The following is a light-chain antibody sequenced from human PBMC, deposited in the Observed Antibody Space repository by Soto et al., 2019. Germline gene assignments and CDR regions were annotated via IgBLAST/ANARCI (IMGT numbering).Light chain of an antibody. CDR1: SSDVGGYNY. Sequence: QSALTQPASVSGSPGQSITISCTGTSSDVGGYNYVSWYQQHPGKAPKLMIYEVSNRPSGVSNRFSGSKSGNTVSLTISGLQDEDEADYYCSSYTSSSTLYVFGTGTKLTVL. CDR2: EVS. V-gene: IGLV2-14*01. CDR3: SSYTSSSTLYV. J-gene: IGLJ1*01.